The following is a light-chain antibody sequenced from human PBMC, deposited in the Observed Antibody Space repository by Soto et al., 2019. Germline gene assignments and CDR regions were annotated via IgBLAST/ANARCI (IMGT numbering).Light chain of an antibody. Sequence: QSALTQPASVSGSPGQSITISCTGTTSDAVIYNLVAWYQQYSGSVPRLLIYEGNKRPSGVSSRFSGSNSDNKASLTISGLQEEDEADYFCCSYAGGDTHVVFGAGTQLTVL. CDR3: CSYAGGDTHVV. CDR1: TSDAVIYNL. J-gene: IGLJ2*01. V-gene: IGLV2-23*01. CDR2: EGN.